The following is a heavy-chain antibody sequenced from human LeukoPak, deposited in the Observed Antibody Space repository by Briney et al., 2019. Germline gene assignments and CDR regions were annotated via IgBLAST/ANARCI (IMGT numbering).Heavy chain of an antibody. CDR2: ISSSSYI. CDR3: ARGYASAWCDY. J-gene: IGHJ4*02. Sequence: GGSLRLSCAASGFTFSSYSMNWVRQAPGKGLEWVSSISSSSYIYYADSVKGRFTISRDNAKNSLYLQMNSLRAEDTAVYYCARGYASAWCDYWGQGALVTVSS. D-gene: IGHD6-19*01. CDR1: GFTFSSYS. V-gene: IGHV3-21*01.